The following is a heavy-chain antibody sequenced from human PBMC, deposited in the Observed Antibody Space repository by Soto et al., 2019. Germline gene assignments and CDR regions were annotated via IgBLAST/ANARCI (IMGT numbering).Heavy chain of an antibody. J-gene: IGHJ6*02. CDR2: INSDGSST. CDR1: GFTFSSYW. CDR3: AGEPVDLEAEYGMDV. D-gene: IGHD2-15*01. Sequence: EVPLVESGGGLVQPGGSLRLSCAASGFTFSSYWMHWVRQAPGKGLVWVSRINSDGSSTSYADSVKGPFTISRHNAKNTLYLQMNSLRAEDTGVYDGAGEPVDLEAEYGMDVWGQGTTVTVSS. V-gene: IGHV3-74*01.